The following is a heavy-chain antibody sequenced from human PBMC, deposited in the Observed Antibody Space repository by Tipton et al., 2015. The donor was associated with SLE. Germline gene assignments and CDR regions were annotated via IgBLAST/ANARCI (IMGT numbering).Heavy chain of an antibody. CDR1: GSTFTSYD. Sequence: QLVQSGAEVKKPGASVKVSCKASGSTFTSYDITWVRQATGQGLEWMGWMNPNSGNTGYAQKFQGRVTMTRNTSVSTAYMELSSLRSEDTAVYYCASRVAVAGSFDYWGQGTLVTVSS. CDR3: ASRVAVAGSFDY. V-gene: IGHV1-8*02. CDR2: MNPNSGNT. D-gene: IGHD6-19*01. J-gene: IGHJ4*02.